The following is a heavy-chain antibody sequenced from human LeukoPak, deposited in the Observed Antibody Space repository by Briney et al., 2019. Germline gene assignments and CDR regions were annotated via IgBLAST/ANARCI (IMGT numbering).Heavy chain of an antibody. D-gene: IGHD2/OR15-2a*01. CDR2: ISSSASTI. Sequence: GGSLRLSCAASGFTFSNSEMNWVRQAPGKGLEWVSYISSSASTIDYADSAKGRFTISRDNAKNSLYLQMNSLRAEDTAVYYCARDSEWGFYNYYGMDVWGQGTTVTVSS. CDR1: GFTFSNSE. J-gene: IGHJ6*02. V-gene: IGHV3-48*03. CDR3: ARDSEWGFYNYYGMDV.